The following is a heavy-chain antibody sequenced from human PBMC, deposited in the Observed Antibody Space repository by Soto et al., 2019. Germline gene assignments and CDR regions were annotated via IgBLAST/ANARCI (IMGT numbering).Heavy chain of an antibody. V-gene: IGHV3-30*18. D-gene: IGHD2-15*01. Sequence: QVQLVESGGGVVQPGRSLRLSCAASGFTFSSYGMHWVRQAPGKGLEWVAVISYDGSNKYYADSVKGRFTISRDNSKNTLYLQMNSLRAEDTAVYYCAKDHGLLGSGGSYNVDYWGQGTLVTVSS. CDR1: GFTFSSYG. J-gene: IGHJ4*02. CDR3: AKDHGLLGSGGSYNVDY. CDR2: ISYDGSNK.